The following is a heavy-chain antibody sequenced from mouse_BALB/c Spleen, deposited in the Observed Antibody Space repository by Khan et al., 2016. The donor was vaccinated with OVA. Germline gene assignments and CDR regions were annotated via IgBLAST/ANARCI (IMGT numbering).Heavy chain of an antibody. CDR2: ISYSGVT. CDR3: ARGNYYGYYFDY. CDR1: GYSITSGYA. D-gene: IGHD1-1*01. J-gene: IGHJ2*01. V-gene: IGHV3-2*02. Sequence: VQLKESGPGLVKPSQSLSLTCTVTGYSITSGYAWNWIRQFPGNKLEWMGYISYSGVTSYTPSLKSRISITREPSKKQFFLQLTSVTTEDTATYYCARGNYYGYYFDYWGQGTTLTVSS.